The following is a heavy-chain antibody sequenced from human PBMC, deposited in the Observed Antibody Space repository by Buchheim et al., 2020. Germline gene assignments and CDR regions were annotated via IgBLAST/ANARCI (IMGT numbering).Heavy chain of an antibody. CDR2: IYSSGTT. J-gene: IGHJ4*02. Sequence: VQLVESGGGVVQPGGSLRLSCAASGFTVRSNYMSWVRQAPGKGLEWVSVIYSSGTTHYADSVKGRFTISRDNSKNTLYLQMNSLRAEDTAVYYCASRGTSGYYYAFEYWGQGTL. D-gene: IGHD3-22*01. V-gene: IGHV3-66*02. CDR1: GFTVRSNY. CDR3: ASRGTSGYYYAFEY.